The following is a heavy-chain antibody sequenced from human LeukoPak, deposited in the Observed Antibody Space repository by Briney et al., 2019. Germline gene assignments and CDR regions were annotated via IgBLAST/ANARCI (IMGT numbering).Heavy chain of an antibody. CDR2: INPNSGGT. D-gene: IGHD3-22*01. CDR1: EYTFTGYY. J-gene: IGHJ3*02. Sequence: GASVKVSCKASEYTFTGYYMHWVRQAPGQGLEWMGWINPNSGGTNYAQKFQGRVTMTRDTSISTAYMELSRLRSDDTAVYYCARDVPYYYESSGYYSLGFDIWGQGTMVTVSS. CDR3: ARDVPYYYESSGYYSLGFDI. V-gene: IGHV1-2*02.